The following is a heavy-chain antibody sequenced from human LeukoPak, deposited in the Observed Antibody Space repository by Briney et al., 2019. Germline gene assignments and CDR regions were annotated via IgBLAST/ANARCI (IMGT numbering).Heavy chain of an antibody. CDR3: TRADGDYDQRFFDY. CDR1: GFNFGDYG. V-gene: IGHV3-49*04. CDR2: IRRRANDGST. D-gene: IGHD4-17*01. J-gene: IGHJ4*02. Sequence: GGSLRLSCTTSGFNFGDYGLSWVRQAPGKGLEWIGFIRRRANDGSTEYAASVKGKFTISRDDSKSIAYLVMNGLQTEDTALYYCTRADGDYDQRFFDYWGQGTQVIVSS.